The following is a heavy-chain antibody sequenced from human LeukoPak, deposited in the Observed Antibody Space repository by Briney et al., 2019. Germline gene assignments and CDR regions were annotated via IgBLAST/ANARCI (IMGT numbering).Heavy chain of an antibody. Sequence: PSETLSLTCTVSGGSIGSSSYYWGWIRQPPGKGLEWIGNIYYSGSTYYNPSLKSRVTISVDTSKNQFSLRLRSVTAADTAVYYCARHSSSSWSTPFDYWGQGTLVTVSS. CDR3: ARHSSSSWSTPFDY. CDR2: IYYSGST. V-gene: IGHV4-39*01. CDR1: GGSIGSSSYY. J-gene: IGHJ4*02. D-gene: IGHD6-13*01.